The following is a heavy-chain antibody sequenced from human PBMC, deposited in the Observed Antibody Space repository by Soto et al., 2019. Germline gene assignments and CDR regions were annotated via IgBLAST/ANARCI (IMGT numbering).Heavy chain of an antibody. J-gene: IGHJ5*02. Sequence: GGSLRLSCAASGFTFSSHGMHWVRQAPGKGLEWLAVIWYDGSNKYYEDSVKGRFTISRDNSKNTLYLQMNSLRVEDTAVYYCVKDLKPAGSWYEANWFDPWGQGTLVTVSS. CDR1: GFTFSSHG. V-gene: IGHV3-33*06. D-gene: IGHD6-13*01. CDR2: IWYDGSNK. CDR3: VKDLKPAGSWYEANWFDP.